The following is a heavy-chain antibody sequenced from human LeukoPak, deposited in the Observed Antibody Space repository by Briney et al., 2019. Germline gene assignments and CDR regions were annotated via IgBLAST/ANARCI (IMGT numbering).Heavy chain of an antibody. D-gene: IGHD6-19*01. V-gene: IGHV4-61*02. CDR1: GGSISSGSYY. CDR2: IYTSGST. J-gene: IGHJ4*02. CDR3: ARVRSGWWYFDY. Sequence: PSQTLSLTCTVSGGSISSGSYYWSWIRQPAGKGLEWIGRIYTSGSTNYNPSLKSRVTISVDTSKNQFSLKLSSVTAADTAVYYCARVRSGWWYFDYWGQGTLVTVSS.